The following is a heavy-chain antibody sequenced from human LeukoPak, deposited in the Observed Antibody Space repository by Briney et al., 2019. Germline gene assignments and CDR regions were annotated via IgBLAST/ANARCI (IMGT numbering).Heavy chain of an antibody. Sequence: PSETLSLTCAVYGGSFSGYYWSWIRQPPGKGLEWIGEINHSGSTNYNPSLKSRVTMSVDTSKNQFSLKLSSVTAADTAVYYCARSAAAGLSGYYYYMDVWGKGTTVTISS. D-gene: IGHD6-25*01. CDR1: GGSFSGYY. V-gene: IGHV4-34*01. CDR3: ARSAAAGLSGYYYYMDV. CDR2: INHSGST. J-gene: IGHJ6*03.